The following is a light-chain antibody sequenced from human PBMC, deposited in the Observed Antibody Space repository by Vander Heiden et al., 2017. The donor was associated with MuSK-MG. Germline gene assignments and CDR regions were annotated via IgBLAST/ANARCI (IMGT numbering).Light chain of an antibody. J-gene: IGKJ2*01. Sequence: DIVMTQSPATLSVSPGERATLSCRASQSISSSLAWYQQKPGQAPRLLIYGASTRATGIPARFSGSGSGTEFTLTISSLQSEDFAVYYCQHYDNWPYTFGQGTKLEI. CDR1: QSISSS. V-gene: IGKV3-15*01. CDR2: GAS. CDR3: QHYDNWPYT.